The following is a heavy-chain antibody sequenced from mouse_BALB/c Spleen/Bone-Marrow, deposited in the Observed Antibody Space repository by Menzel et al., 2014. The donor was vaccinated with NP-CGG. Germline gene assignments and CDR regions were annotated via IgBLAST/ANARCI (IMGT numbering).Heavy chain of an antibody. D-gene: IGHD2-1*01. J-gene: IGHJ4*01. CDR3: ARYGNYNAMDY. V-gene: IGHV3-6*02. CDR1: GYSITSGYY. CDR2: MSYDGSN. Sequence: EVQRVESGPGLVKPSQSLSLTCSVTGYSITSGYYWNWIRQFPGNKLEWMGYMSYDGSNNYNPSLKNRISITRDTSKNQFFLKLNSVTTEDTATYYCARYGNYNAMDYWGQGTSVTVSS.